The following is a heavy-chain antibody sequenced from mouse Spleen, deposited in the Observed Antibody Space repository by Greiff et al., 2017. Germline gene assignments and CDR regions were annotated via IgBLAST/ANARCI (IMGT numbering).Heavy chain of an antibody. CDR1: GYSFTGYY. V-gene: IGHV1-42*01. Sequence: EVQLQQSGPELVKPGASVKISCKASGYSFTGYYMNWVKQSPEKSLEWIGEINPSTGGTTYNQKFKAKATLTVDKSSSTAYMQLKSLTSEDSAVYYCARNYGQLRGYAMDYWGQGTSVTVSS. J-gene: IGHJ4*01. CDR3: ARNYGQLRGYAMDY. D-gene: IGHD1-1*02. CDR2: INPSTGGT.